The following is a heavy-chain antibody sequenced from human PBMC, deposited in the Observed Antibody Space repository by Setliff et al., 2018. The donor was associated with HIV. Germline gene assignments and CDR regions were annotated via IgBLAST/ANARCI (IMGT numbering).Heavy chain of an antibody. CDR1: GFTFRSFG. Sequence: GESLKISCAASGFTFRSFGMHWVRQTPGKGLEWVALIHFDGTNKYYRDSVKGRFTISRDNSKNTVYLQMNSLRAEDTAVYYCAKKVPGVGVAGPFDYWGQGTLVTVSS. CDR2: IHFDGTNK. D-gene: IGHD6-19*01. CDR3: AKKVPGVGVAGPFDY. J-gene: IGHJ4*02. V-gene: IGHV3-30*02.